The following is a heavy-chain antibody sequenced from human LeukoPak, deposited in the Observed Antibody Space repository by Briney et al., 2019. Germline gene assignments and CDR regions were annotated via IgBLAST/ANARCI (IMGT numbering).Heavy chain of an antibody. Sequence: SETLSLTCTVSGGSISSGSYYWSWIRQPAGKGLEWIGRIYTSGSTNYNPSLKSRVTISVDTSKNQFSLKLSSVTAADTAVYYCASDTHYYGSGHIQGGVAPFDYWGQGTLVTVSS. CDR3: ASDTHYYGSGHIQGGVAPFDY. J-gene: IGHJ4*02. V-gene: IGHV4-61*02. D-gene: IGHD3-10*01. CDR2: IYTSGST. CDR1: GGSISSGSYY.